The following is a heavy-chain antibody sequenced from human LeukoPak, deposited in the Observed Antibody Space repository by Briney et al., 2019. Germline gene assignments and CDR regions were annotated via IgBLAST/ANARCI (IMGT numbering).Heavy chain of an antibody. CDR2: VKQDGSEK. V-gene: IGHV3-7*01. CDR3: AKEGAYPILPYDS. CDR1: GFTFSSYW. Sequence: GGSLRLSCAASGFTFSSYWMNWLRQAPGKGLEWVANVKQDGSEKYYVDSVKGRFTTSRDNAKNSLYLQMNSLRAEDTAVYYCAKEGAYPILPYDSWGQGALVTVSS. J-gene: IGHJ5*01. D-gene: IGHD1-26*01.